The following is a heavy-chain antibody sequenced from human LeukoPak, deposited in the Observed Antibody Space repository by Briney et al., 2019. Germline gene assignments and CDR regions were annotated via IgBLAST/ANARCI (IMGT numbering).Heavy chain of an antibody. CDR1: GFTFRNYA. J-gene: IGHJ4*02. D-gene: IGHD6-13*01. V-gene: IGHV3-23*01. CDR3: AKGSLGYSSSWYDY. Sequence: GGSLRLSCAASGFTFRNYAMNWVRQAPGKGLEWVSSSSGSGGSTFYADSVKGRFTISRDNSKNTLYLQMNSLRAEDTAVYYCAKGSLGYSSSWYDYWGQGTLVTVSS. CDR2: SSGSGGST.